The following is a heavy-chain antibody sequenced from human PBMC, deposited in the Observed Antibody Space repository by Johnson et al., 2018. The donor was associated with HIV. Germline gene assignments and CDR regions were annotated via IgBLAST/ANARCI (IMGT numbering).Heavy chain of an antibody. CDR1: GFTFNSYA. Sequence: QVQLVESGGGLIQPGGSLRLSCAASGFTFNSYAMHWVRQAPGKGLEWVAVISYDGSSNFHIDSVKGRFTISRDNSKNTLYLQMNSLRAEDTAVYYCAKDHVKVVNDAFDIWGQGTMVTVSS. V-gene: IGHV3-30*18. J-gene: IGHJ3*02. CDR3: AKDHVKVVNDAFDI. CDR2: ISYDGSSN. D-gene: IGHD3-22*01.